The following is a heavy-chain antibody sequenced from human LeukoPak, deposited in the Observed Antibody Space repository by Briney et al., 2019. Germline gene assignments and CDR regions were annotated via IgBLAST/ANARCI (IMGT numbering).Heavy chain of an antibody. D-gene: IGHD3-10*01. CDR3: ARTGGSGSYYRGYYYYYMDV. Sequence: PGGSLRLSCAASGFTFSSYGMSWVRQAPGKGLEWVSGINWNGGSTGYADSVKGRFTISRDNAKNSLYLQMNSLRAEDTALYYCARTGGSGSYYRGYYYYYMDVWGKGTTVTVSS. CDR2: INWNGGST. V-gene: IGHV3-20*04. J-gene: IGHJ6*03. CDR1: GFTFSSYG.